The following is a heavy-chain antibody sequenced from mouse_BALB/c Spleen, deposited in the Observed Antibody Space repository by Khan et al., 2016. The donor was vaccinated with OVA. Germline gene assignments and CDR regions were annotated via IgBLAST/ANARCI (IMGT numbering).Heavy chain of an antibody. D-gene: IGHD2-10*01. V-gene: IGHV2-6-1*01. CDR1: GFSLTNYG. CDR2: IWSDGST. Sequence: VQLQESGPGLVAPSQSLSITCTLSGFSLTNYGIHWVRQPPGKGLEWLVVIWSDGSTTYNSALKSRLTISKDNSKSQVLLKMNSLQTDDTAMYFCARQPYYHYNIMDYWGQGTSVTVSS. J-gene: IGHJ4*01. CDR3: ARQPYYHYNIMDY.